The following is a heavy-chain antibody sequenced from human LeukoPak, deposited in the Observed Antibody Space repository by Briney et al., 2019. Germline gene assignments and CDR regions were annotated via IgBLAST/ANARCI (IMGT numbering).Heavy chain of an antibody. J-gene: IGHJ4*02. CDR1: GGSISSGGYY. Sequence: SETLFLTCTVSGGSISSGGYYWSWIRQPPGKGLEWIGYIYHSGSTYYNPSLKSRVTISVDTSKNQFSLKLSSVTAADTAVYYCARMARYCSGGSCYSDYWGQGTLVTVSS. V-gene: IGHV4-30-2*01. D-gene: IGHD2-15*01. CDR2: IYHSGST. CDR3: ARMARYCSGGSCYSDY.